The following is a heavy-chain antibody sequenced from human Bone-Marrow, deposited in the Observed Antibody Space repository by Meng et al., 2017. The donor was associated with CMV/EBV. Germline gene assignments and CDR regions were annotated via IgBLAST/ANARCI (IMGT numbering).Heavy chain of an antibody. Sequence: GESLKISCAASGFTFNNAWMSWIRQGPGKGLEWVGRIKGESEGATTDYPAAVNGRFFITRDESKNTVYLQMNGLRIEDSGKYYCTTPGYCADGPCSRDYWGPGIQVTVSS. CDR2: IKGESEGATT. CDR3: TTPGYCADGPCSRDY. V-gene: IGHV3-15*01. J-gene: IGHJ4*02. CDR1: GFTFNNAW. D-gene: IGHD2-8*01.